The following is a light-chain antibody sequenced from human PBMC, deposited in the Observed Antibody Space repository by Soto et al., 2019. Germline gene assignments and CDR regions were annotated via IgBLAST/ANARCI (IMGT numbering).Light chain of an antibody. CDR1: QSVSSS. Sequence: EIVMTQSPATLSVSPGERATLSCRASQSVSSSLAWYQHRPGQPPRLLIYGASTRATDIPARFSGSGSGTEFTLTISSLQSEDFAVYYCQHYKNWPPPMYAFGQGTKLEI. J-gene: IGKJ2*01. CDR2: GAS. CDR3: QHYKNWPPPMYA. V-gene: IGKV3-15*01.